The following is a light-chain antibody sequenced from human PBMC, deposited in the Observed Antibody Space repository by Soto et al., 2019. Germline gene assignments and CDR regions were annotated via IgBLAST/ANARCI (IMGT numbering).Light chain of an antibody. CDR2: EGS. Sequence: QSVLTQPPSVSGAPGQRVTISCTGTSSDVGNYNLVSWYQQHPGKAPKLMIYEGSKRPSGVSSRFSGSKSGNTASLTISGLQAEDEADYYCCSYAGSRTLVVFGGGTKVTVL. J-gene: IGLJ2*01. V-gene: IGLV2-23*01. CDR1: SSDVGNYNL. CDR3: CSYAGSRTLVV.